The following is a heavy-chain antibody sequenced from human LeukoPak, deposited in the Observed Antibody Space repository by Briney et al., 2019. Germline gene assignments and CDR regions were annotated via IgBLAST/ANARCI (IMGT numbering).Heavy chain of an antibody. CDR2: IYTSGST. D-gene: IGHD2-15*01. J-gene: IGHJ4*02. Sequence: SQTLSLTCTVSGGSISSGSYYWSWIRQPAGKGLEWIGRIYTSGSTNYNPSLKRRVTISVDTSNNQFSLKLSSVTAADTAVYYCAREGFKVVGALQQLADYWGQGTLVTVSS. CDR1: GGSISSGSYY. CDR3: AREGFKVVGALQQLADY. V-gene: IGHV4-61*02.